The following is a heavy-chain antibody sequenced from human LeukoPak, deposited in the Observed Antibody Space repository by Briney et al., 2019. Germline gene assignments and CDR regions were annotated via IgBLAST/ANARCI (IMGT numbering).Heavy chain of an antibody. CDR3: ASFLGGFGGFDY. CDR2: FYYSGST. Sequence: SETLSLTCAVSGGSISRGGYSWSWIRQPPGKGLEWIGYFYYSGSTYYNPSLKSRVTISVDTSKNEFSVKLSSVAAADTAVYYCASFLGGFGGFDYWGQGTLVTVSS. CDR1: GGSISRGGYS. V-gene: IGHV4-30-4*07. J-gene: IGHJ4*02. D-gene: IGHD3-10*01.